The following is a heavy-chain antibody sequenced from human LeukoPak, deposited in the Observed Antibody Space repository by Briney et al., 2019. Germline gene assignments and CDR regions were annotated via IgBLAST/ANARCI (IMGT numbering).Heavy chain of an antibody. CDR2: IIPIFGTA. D-gene: IGHD6-19*01. CDR3: ASLSGQWLVKPYYMDV. V-gene: IGHV1-69*06. Sequence: SVKVSCKASGGTFSSYAISWVRQAPGQGLEWMGGIIPIFGTANYAQKFQGRVTITADKSTSTAYMELSSLRSEDTAVYYCASLSGQWLVKPYYMDVWGKGTTVTVSS. J-gene: IGHJ6*03. CDR1: GGTFSSYA.